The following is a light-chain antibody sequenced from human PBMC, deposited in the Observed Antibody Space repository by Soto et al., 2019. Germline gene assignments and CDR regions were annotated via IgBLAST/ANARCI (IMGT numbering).Light chain of an antibody. J-gene: IGLJ2*01. CDR1: SSDVGSYNY. CDR3: CSYAGNYVV. V-gene: IGLV2-11*01. Sequence: QSALTQPRSVSGSPGQSVTISCTGTSSDVGSYNYVSWYQQHPGKAPKLLIHDVIKRPSGVPDRFSGSKSGNTASLTISGLQAEEEADYYCCSYAGNYVVFGGGTKLTVL. CDR2: DVI.